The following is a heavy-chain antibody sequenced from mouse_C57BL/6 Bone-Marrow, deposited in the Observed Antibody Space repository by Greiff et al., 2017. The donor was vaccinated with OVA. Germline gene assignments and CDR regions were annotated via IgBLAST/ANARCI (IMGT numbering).Heavy chain of an antibody. CDR2: IYPGDGDT. Sequence: QVQLQQSGAELVKPGASVKISCKASGYAFSSYWMNWVKQRPGKGLEWIGQIYPGDGDTNYNGKFKGKATLTADKSSSTAYLQLSSLTSEDSAVYFCERLGDYEGNNAMDYWGQGTSVTVSS. CDR3: ERLGDYEGNNAMDY. J-gene: IGHJ4*01. CDR1: GYAFSSYW. D-gene: IGHD2-4*01. V-gene: IGHV1-80*01.